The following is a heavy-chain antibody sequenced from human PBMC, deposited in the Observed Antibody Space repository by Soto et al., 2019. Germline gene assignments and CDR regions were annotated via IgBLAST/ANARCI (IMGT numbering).Heavy chain of an antibody. D-gene: IGHD6-19*01. CDR2: IWYDGSNK. J-gene: IGHJ5*02. Sequence: GGSLRLSCAASGFTFSSYGMHWVRQAPGKGLEWVAVIWYDGSNKYYADSVKGRFTISRDNSKNTLYLQMNSLRAEDTAVYYCARDQEQWLVAGWFDPWGQGTLVTVSS. CDR1: GFTFSSYG. V-gene: IGHV3-33*01. CDR3: ARDQEQWLVAGWFDP.